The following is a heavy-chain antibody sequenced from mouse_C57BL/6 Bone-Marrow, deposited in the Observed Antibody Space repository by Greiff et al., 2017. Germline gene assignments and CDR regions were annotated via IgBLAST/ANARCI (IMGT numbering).Heavy chain of an antibody. CDR2: IRNKANGYTT. CDR3: ARLLRLDY. D-gene: IGHD1-1*01. CDR1: GFTFTDYY. V-gene: IGHV7-3*01. Sequence: EVKLMESGGGLVQPGGSLSLSCAASGFTFTDYYMSWVRQPPGQALEWLGFIRNKANGYTTEYSASVKGRFTISRDNSQSILYLQMNALRAEDSATYYCARLLRLDYWGQGTTLTVSS. J-gene: IGHJ2*01.